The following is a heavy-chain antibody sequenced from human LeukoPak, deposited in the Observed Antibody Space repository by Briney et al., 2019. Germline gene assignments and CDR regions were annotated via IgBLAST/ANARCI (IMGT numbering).Heavy chain of an antibody. V-gene: IGHV3-48*01. J-gene: IGHJ4*02. CDR1: GFTFSSYS. D-gene: IGHD1-26*01. Sequence: HAGGSLRLSCAASGFTFSSYSMNWVRQAPGKGLEWVSYISSSSSTIYYVDSVKDRFTISRDNAKNSLYLQMNSLGAEDTAVYYCARSIVGATKGIYYFDYWGQGTLVTVSS. CDR3: ARSIVGATKGIYYFDY. CDR2: ISSSSSTI.